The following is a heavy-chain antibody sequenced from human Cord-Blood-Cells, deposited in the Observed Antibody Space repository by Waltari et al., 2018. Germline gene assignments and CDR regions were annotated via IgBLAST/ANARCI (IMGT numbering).Heavy chain of an antibody. CDR2: GSPIFKSA. D-gene: IGHD4-17*01. CDR3: ASATVTHAFDI. J-gene: IGHJ3*02. V-gene: IGHV1-69*01. CDR1: GGTFSSYA. Sequence: QVQLVQSGAEVKKLASSVKVSCKASGGTFSSYAISRGLGAPGQGLEWMGVGSPIFKSATYAQRDQGRVEMTADEPTGTADMELGSLRSEHSAVYYCASATVTHAFDIWGQGTMVTVSS.